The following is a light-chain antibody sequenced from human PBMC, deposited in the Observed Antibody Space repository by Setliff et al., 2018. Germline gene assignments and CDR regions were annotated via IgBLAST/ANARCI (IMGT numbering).Light chain of an antibody. Sequence: ALTQPASATGSPGQSITISCTGTSSDVGGYNSVAWYQQHPGKAPKVLIYDVSKRPSGASNRFSGSKSGNTASLTISGLQAEDEADYYCSSFTNTITYVFRTGTKVTVL. CDR3: SSFTNTITYV. CDR1: SSDVGGYNS. J-gene: IGLJ1*01. CDR2: DVS. V-gene: IGLV2-14*01.